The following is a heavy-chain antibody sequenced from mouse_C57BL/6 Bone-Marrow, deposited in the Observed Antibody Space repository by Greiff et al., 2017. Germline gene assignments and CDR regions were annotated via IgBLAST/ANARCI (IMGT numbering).Heavy chain of an antibody. CDR1: GYSFTSYW. J-gene: IGHJ4*01. CDR2: IDPSDSET. V-gene: IGHV1S126*01. D-gene: IGHD1-1*01. Sequence: VKLVESGPQLVRPGASVKISCKASGYSFTSYWMHWVKQRPGQGLEWIGMIDPSDSETRLNQKFKDKATLTVDKSSSTAYMQLSSPTSEDSAVYYCARERRSNYYAMDYWGQGTSVTVSS. CDR3: ARERRSNYYAMDY.